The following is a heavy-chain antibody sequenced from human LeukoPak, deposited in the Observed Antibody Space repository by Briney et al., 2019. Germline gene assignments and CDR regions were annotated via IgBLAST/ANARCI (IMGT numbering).Heavy chain of an antibody. Sequence: QAGGSLRLSCAVSGFTFSTSAMSWVRQAPGKGLEWVSGISGGGGSTYYADSVKGRFTISKDNSKNTLYLQMNSLRAEDTAVYYCAKGVGYYYYYGMDVWGQGITVTVSS. V-gene: IGHV3-23*01. CDR1: GFTFSTSA. J-gene: IGHJ6*02. CDR2: ISGGGGST. CDR3: AKGVGYYYYYGMDV.